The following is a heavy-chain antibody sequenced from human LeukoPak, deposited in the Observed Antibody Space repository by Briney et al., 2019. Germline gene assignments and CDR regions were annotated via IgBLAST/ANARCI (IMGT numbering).Heavy chain of an antibody. D-gene: IGHD2-21*02. Sequence: ASVKVSCKASGYTFTGYYMHWVRQAPGQGLEWMGWINPNSGGTNYAQKFQGRVTMTRDTSISAAYMGLSSLRSDDTAVYYCAREVCSVGDCYSTIGWLDPWGQGTLVTVS. CDR2: INPNSGGT. CDR3: AREVCSVGDCYSTIGWLDP. J-gene: IGHJ5*02. V-gene: IGHV1-2*02. CDR1: GYTFTGYY.